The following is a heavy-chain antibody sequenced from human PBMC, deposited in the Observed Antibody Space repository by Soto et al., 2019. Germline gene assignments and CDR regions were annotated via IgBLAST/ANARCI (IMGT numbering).Heavy chain of an antibody. CDR2: IYYSGST. J-gene: IGHJ3*02. V-gene: IGHV4-59*08. CDR1: GGSISHYY. D-gene: IGHD2-8*01. Sequence: SETLSLTCTVSGGSISHYYWSWIRQPPGKGLEWIGYIYYSGSTNYNPSLKSRVTISLDTSKNQFSLKLSSVTAADTAVYYYARFAPLYGEYAFDIWGQGTMVTVSS. CDR3: ARFAPLYGEYAFDI.